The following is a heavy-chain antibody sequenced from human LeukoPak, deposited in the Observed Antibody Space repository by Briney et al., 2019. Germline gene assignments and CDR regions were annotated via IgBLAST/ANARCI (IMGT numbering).Heavy chain of an antibody. CDR1: GFTSSSYW. D-gene: IGHD6-6*01. CDR2: IKQDGSEK. Sequence: GGSLRLSCTASGFTSSSYWMTWVRQAPGKGLEWVANIKQDGSEKFYVDSVKGRFTISRDNAKNSLYLQMNSLRAEDTAVYYCARDGKYSSPTWFDPWGQGTLVTVSS. CDR3: ARDGKYSSPTWFDP. V-gene: IGHV3-7*01. J-gene: IGHJ5*02.